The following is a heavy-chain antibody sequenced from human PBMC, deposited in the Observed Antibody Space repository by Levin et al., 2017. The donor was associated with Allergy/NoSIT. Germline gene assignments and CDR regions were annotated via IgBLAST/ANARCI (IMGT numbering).Heavy chain of an antibody. V-gene: IGHV4-4*02. CDR1: GGSISSSNW. CDR2: IYHSGST. Sequence: GSLRLSCAVSGGSISSSNWWSWVRQPPGKGLEWIGEIYHSGSTNYNPSLKSRVTISVDKSKNQFSLKLSSVTAADTAVYYCARDDYDILTGYRWFDPWGQGTLVTVSS. D-gene: IGHD3-9*01. J-gene: IGHJ5*02. CDR3: ARDDYDILTGYRWFDP.